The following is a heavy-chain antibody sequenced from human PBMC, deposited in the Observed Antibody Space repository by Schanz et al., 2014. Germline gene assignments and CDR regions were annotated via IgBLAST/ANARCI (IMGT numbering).Heavy chain of an antibody. J-gene: IGHJ6*02. CDR2: IRSKADTYAT. Sequence: EVQLAESGGSLVKPGGSLRLSCAASGFTFSRNVMNWVRQAPGKGLEWVGRIRSKADTYATTYAAPLKGRITISRDDSXXXAYLQMNSLNTKDXAVYNCCRSGSPIYYHGLDVWGQGTTVTVSS. D-gene: IGHD3-10*01. V-gene: IGHV3-73*01. CDR1: GFTFSRNV. CDR3: CRSGSPIYYHGLDV.